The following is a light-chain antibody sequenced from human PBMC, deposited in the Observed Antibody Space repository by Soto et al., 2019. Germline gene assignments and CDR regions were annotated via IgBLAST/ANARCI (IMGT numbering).Light chain of an antibody. CDR1: QSVSSSY. V-gene: IGKV3-20*01. Sequence: DIVLTQSPCTLSLSPGERATLSCRASQSVSSSYLAWYQQKPGQAPRLLIYGASSRATGIPDRFSGSGSGTDFNLTISRLEPEDVAVYYCQQYGSSSWTFGQGTKVEIK. J-gene: IGKJ1*01. CDR3: QQYGSSSWT. CDR2: GAS.